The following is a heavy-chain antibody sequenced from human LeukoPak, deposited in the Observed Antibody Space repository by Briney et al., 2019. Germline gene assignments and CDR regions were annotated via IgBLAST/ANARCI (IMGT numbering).Heavy chain of an antibody. CDR2: ISSSSSTI. D-gene: IGHD3-22*01. J-gene: IGHJ4*02. CDR1: GFTFSSYS. CDR3: ARVLYYYDSSGYYPTQYYFDY. Sequence: PGGSLRLSCAASGFTFSSYSMNWVRQAPGKGLEWVSYISSSSSTIYYADSVKGRFTISRDNAKNSLYLQMNSLRAEDTAVYYCARVLYYYDSSGYYPTQYYFDYWGQGTLVTVSS. V-gene: IGHV3-48*01.